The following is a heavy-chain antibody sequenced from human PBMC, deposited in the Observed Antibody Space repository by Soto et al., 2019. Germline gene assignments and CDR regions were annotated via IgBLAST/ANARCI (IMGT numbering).Heavy chain of an antibody. D-gene: IGHD3-3*01. CDR1: GYTFTSYG. CDR2: ISAHNGNT. V-gene: IGHV1-18*04. CDR3: ARAPQIFPY. J-gene: IGHJ4*02. Sequence: QVQVVQSGGEVKKPGASVKVSCKASGYTFTSYGISWVRQAPGQGLEWMGWISAHNGNTKYAQKYQGRVTLTTDTSANTADRELRILRSDATAVFSGARAPQIFPYGGQEPLVPVP.